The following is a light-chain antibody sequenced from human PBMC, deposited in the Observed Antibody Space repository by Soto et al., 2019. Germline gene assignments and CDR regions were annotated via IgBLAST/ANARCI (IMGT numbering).Light chain of an antibody. J-gene: IGKJ1*01. CDR1: QRVTSSY. Sequence: EIVMTQSPSTRAVSPGERATLFCRASQRVTSSYLAWDQPKPGQPPRLFSYAASNRATGIPARFSGSGSGTDFTLTISSLEPEDFAVYYCQQRSNWPPWTFGQGTKVDIK. CDR2: AAS. V-gene: IGKV3-11*01. CDR3: QQRSNWPPWT.